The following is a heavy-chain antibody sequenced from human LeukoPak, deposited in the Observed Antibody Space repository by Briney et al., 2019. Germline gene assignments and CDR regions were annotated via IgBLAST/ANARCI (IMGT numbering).Heavy chain of an antibody. D-gene: IGHD3-10*01. CDR1: GYTFTSYD. J-gene: IGHJ6*03. V-gene: IGHV1-8*03. CDR2: MNPNSGNT. CDR3: ARGGDKDYYYYMDV. Sequence: SVKVSCKASGYTFTSYDINWVRQATGQGLEWMGWMNPNSGNTGYAQKFQGRVTITRNTSISTAYMELSSLRSEDTAVYYCARGGDKDYYYYMDVWGKGTTVTVSS.